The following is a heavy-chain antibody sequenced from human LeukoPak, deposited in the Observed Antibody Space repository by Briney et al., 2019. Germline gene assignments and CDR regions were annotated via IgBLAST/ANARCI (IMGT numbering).Heavy chain of an antibody. D-gene: IGHD4-23*01. CDR3: ARADYGGDDY. V-gene: IGHV3-64*01. Sequence: GGCLRLSCAASGFTFSSYAMHWVRQAPGKGLEYVSAISSNGGSTYYANSVKGRFTISRDNSKNTLYLQMDSLRAEDMAVYYCARADYGGDDYWGQGTLVTVSS. J-gene: IGHJ4*02. CDR1: GFTFSSYA. CDR2: ISSNGGST.